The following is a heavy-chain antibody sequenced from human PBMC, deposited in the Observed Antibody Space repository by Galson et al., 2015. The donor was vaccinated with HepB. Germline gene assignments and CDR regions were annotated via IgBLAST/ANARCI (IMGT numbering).Heavy chain of an antibody. CDR1: GFTFSSYS. J-gene: IGHJ4*02. D-gene: IGHD2-2*01. CDR2: ISSSSSYI. V-gene: IGHV3-21*01. CDR3: ARGNGRKVYCSSTSCPPGY. Sequence: SLRLSCAASGFTFSSYSMNWVRQAPGKGLEWVSSISSSSSYIYYADSVKGRFTISRDNAKNSLYLQMNSLRAEDTAVYYCARGNGRKVYCSSTSCPPGYWGQGTLVTVSS.